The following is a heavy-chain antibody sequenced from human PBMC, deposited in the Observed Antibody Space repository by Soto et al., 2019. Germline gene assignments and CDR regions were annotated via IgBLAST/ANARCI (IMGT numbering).Heavy chain of an antibody. CDR3: ARDPFNPYCTNGVCTNWFDP. D-gene: IGHD2-8*01. CDR2: ISSSSSYI. V-gene: IGHV3-21*01. Sequence: GGSLRLSCAASGFTFSSYSMNWVRQAPGKGLEWVSSISSSSSYIYYADSVKGRFTISRDNAKNSLYLQMNSLRAEDTAVYYCARDPFNPYCTNGVCTNWFDPWGQGTLVTVAS. J-gene: IGHJ5*02. CDR1: GFTFSSYS.